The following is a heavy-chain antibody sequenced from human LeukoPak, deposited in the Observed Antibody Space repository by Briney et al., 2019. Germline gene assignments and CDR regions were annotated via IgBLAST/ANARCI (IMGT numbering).Heavy chain of an antibody. J-gene: IGHJ4*02. CDR3: ARLLGFGEFTIFDY. V-gene: IGHV4-39*01. CDR2: IYYSGST. D-gene: IGHD3-10*01. Sequence: SETLSLTCTVSGSSISSSSYYWGWIRQPPGKGLEWIGSIYYSGSTYYNPSLKSRVTISVDTSKNQFSLKLSSVTAADTAVYYCARLLGFGEFTIFDYWGQGTLVTVSS. CDR1: GSSISSSSYY.